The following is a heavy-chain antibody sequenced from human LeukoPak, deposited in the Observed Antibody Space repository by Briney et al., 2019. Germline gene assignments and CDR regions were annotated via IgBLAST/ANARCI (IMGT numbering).Heavy chain of an antibody. CDR1: GFTFSSYA. V-gene: IGHV3-30-3*01. J-gene: IGHJ4*02. CDR3: ARGRYYYDSSGYYRGYYFDY. CDR2: ISYDGSNK. D-gene: IGHD3-22*01. Sequence: PGGSLRPSCAASGFTFSSYAMHWVRQAPGKGLEWVAVISYDGSNKYYADSVKGRFTISRDNSKNTLYLQMNSLRAEDTAVYYCARGRYYYDSSGYYRGYYFDYWGQGTPVTVSS.